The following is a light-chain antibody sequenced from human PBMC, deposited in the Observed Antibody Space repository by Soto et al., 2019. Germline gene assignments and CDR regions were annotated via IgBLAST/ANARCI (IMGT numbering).Light chain of an antibody. J-gene: IGKJ4*01. CDR1: QSIISY. CDR2: AAD. Sequence: DIQMTQSPSSLSASVGDRVTITCRASQSIISYLNWYQQRPGKAPKPLIYAADSLQSGVPSRFSGSGSGTDFTLTISSLQPEDFATYYCQQTYSTPLTFGGGTKVDIK. CDR3: QQTYSTPLT. V-gene: IGKV1-39*01.